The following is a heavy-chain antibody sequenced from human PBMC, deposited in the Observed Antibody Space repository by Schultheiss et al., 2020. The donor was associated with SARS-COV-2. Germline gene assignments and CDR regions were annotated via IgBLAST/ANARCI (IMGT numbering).Heavy chain of an antibody. CDR2: INHSGST. J-gene: IGHJ4*02. D-gene: IGHD1-14*01. CDR1: GGSISSYY. V-gene: IGHV4-34*01. CDR3: ARSTAPIREPSFDY. Sequence: SETLSLTCTVSGGSISSYYWSWIRQPPGKGLEWIGEINHSGSTNYNPSLKSRVTISVDTSKNQFSLKLSSVTAADTAVYYCARSTAPIREPSFDYWGQGTLVTVSS.